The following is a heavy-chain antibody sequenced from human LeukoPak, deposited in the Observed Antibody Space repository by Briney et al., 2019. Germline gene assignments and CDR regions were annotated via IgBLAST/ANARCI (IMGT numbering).Heavy chain of an antibody. J-gene: IGHJ4*02. CDR1: GYTFTSYG. Sequence: ASVKVSCKASGYTFTSYGISWVRQAPGRGLEWMGWISAYNGNTNYAQKLHGRVTMTTDTSTSTAYMELRSLRSDDTAVYYRARVPGGSHVLGYCSSTSCYEVDYWGQGTLVTVSS. CDR3: ARVPGGSHVLGYCSSTSCYEVDY. D-gene: IGHD2-2*01. V-gene: IGHV1-18*01. CDR2: ISAYNGNT.